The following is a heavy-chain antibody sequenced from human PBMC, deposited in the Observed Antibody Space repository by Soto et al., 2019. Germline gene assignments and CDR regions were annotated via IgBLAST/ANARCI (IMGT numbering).Heavy chain of an antibody. Sequence: QVQLVQSGAEVKKPGASVKVSCKASGYTFTSYDINWVRQATGQGLEWMGWMNPNSGNTGYAQKFQGRVTMNRNTSISTAYMELSSLRSEDTAVYYCARGINYYDSGDDAFDIWGQGTMVTVSS. J-gene: IGHJ3*02. V-gene: IGHV1-8*01. CDR3: ARGINYYDSGDDAFDI. CDR2: MNPNSGNT. D-gene: IGHD3-10*01. CDR1: GYTFTSYD.